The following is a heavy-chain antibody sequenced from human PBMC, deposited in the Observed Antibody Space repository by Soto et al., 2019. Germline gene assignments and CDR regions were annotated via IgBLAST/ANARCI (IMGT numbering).Heavy chain of an antibody. V-gene: IGHV3-23*01. CDR1: GFTFSSYA. D-gene: IGHD3-3*01. Sequence: GGSLRLSCAASGFTFSSYAMSWVRQAPGKGLEWVSAISGSGGSTYYADSVKGRFTISRDNSKNTLYLQMNSLRAEDTAVYYCAKDSSSLSLPYDFWSGYYTWYFDYWGQGTLVAVSS. CDR2: ISGSGGST. CDR3: AKDSSSLSLPYDFWSGYYTWYFDY. J-gene: IGHJ4*02.